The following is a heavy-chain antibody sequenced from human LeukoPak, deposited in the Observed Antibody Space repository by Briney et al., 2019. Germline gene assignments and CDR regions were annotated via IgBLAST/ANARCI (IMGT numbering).Heavy chain of an antibody. Sequence: GGSLRLSCAASGFTFSSYSMNWVRQAPGKGLAWVSSISSSSSYIYYADSVKGRFTISRDNAKNSLYLQMNSLRAEDTAVYYCAREPLIYDILTGYYLGYYFDYWGQGTLVTVSS. CDR3: AREPLIYDILTGYYLGYYFDY. CDR2: ISSSSSYI. J-gene: IGHJ4*02. V-gene: IGHV3-21*01. CDR1: GFTFSSYS. D-gene: IGHD3-9*01.